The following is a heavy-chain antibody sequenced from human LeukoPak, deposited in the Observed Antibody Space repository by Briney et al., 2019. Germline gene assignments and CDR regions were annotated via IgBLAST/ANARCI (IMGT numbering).Heavy chain of an antibody. Sequence: GGSLRLSCAASEFTFSSYGMHWVRQAPGKGLEWVALIWYDGSNKYYADSVKGRFTISRDNSKNTLYLQMNSLRAEDTAVNYCARDRGLRFLEWLTDYWGQGTLVTVSS. CDR2: IWYDGSNK. J-gene: IGHJ4*02. V-gene: IGHV3-33*01. CDR3: ARDRGLRFLEWLTDY. D-gene: IGHD3-3*01. CDR1: EFTFSSYG.